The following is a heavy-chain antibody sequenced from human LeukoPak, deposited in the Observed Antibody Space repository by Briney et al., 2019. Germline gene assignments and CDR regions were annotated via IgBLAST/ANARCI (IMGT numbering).Heavy chain of an antibody. D-gene: IGHD3-3*01. CDR2: IIPILGIA. Sequence: SVKVSCKASGGIFSSYTISWVRQAPGQGLEWMGRIIPILGIANYAQKFQGRVTITADKSTSTAYMELSSLRSEDTAVYYCARKVLGEWLLGEAFDIWGQGTMVTVSP. V-gene: IGHV1-69*02. J-gene: IGHJ3*02. CDR3: ARKVLGEWLLGEAFDI. CDR1: GGIFSSYT.